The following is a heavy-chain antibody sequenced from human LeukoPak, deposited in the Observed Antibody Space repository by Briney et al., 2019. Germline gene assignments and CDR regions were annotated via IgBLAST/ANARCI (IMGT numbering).Heavy chain of an antibody. J-gene: IGHJ4*02. V-gene: IGHV4-59*08. CDR2: IYYSGST. D-gene: IGHD3-22*01. CDR3: ARVRGYYDSSGYYYHYFDY. CDR1: GGSNSSYY. Sequence: PSETLSLICTFSGGSNSSYYWSWIRRPPAKGREGIGNIYYSGSTNYNPSLKSRVTISVDTSQNQFSLKLSSVTAADTAVYYCARVRGYYDSSGYYYHYFDYWGQGTLVTVSS.